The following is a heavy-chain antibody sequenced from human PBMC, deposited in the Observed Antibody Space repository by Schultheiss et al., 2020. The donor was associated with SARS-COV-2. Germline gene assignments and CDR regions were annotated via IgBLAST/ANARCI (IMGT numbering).Heavy chain of an antibody. D-gene: IGHD3-10*01. CDR2: ISSSSSYI. J-gene: IGHJ6*02. V-gene: IGHV3-21*01. CDR1: GFTFSSYA. Sequence: GESLKISCAASGFTFSSYAMSWVRQAPGKGLEWVSSISSSSSYIYYADSVKGRFTISRDNAKNSLYLQMNSLRAEDTAVYYCARGGDGSGSYYYYYGMDVWGQGTTVTVSS. CDR3: ARGGDGSGSYYYYYGMDV.